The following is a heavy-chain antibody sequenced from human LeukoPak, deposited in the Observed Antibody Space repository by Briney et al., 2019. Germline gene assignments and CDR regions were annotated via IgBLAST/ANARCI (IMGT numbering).Heavy chain of an antibody. CDR1: GFTFSDAW. Sequence: GGSLRLSCAASGFTFSDAWMNWVRQAPGEGLEWVGRIKTMTAGGTTDYAAPVKGRFTISRDDSKNTLYLQMNSLKTEDTAVYYCTTNDAFDIWGQGTMVTVSS. CDR3: TTNDAFDI. V-gene: IGHV3-15*01. CDR2: IKTMTAGGTT. J-gene: IGHJ3*02.